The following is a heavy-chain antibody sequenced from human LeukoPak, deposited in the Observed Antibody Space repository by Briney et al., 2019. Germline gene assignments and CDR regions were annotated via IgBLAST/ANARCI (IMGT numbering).Heavy chain of an antibody. V-gene: IGHV1-2*02. J-gene: IGHJ4*02. CDR2: IKPNTGGT. CDR3: ARTGLDIAYDKHDY. D-gene: IGHD5-12*01. Sequence: GASVKVSCKASGYTFTDYYIHWVRQAPGQGLEWMGWIKPNTGGTNFAQKFQGRVTLTRDTSISTAHMDLSSLRSDDTAVYYCARTGLDIAYDKHDYWGQGTLVTVSP. CDR1: GYTFTDYY.